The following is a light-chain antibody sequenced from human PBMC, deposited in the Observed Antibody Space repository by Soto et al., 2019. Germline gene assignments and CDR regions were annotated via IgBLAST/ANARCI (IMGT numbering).Light chain of an antibody. CDR2: GAS. J-gene: IGKJ2*01. CDR1: QSVSSSY. V-gene: IGKV3-20*01. Sequence: EIVLTQSPGTLSLSPGERATLSCRASQSVSSSYLAWYQQKPGQAPRLHIYGASSRATGIPDRFSGSGSGTDFTLTISRLEPEDFAVYYCQPYGSSSYTFGQGTKLEIK. CDR3: QPYGSSSYT.